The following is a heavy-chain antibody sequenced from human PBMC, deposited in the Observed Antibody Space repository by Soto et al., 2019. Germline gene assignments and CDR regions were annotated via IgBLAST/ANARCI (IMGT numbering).Heavy chain of an antibody. CDR1: GDRFTSYW. CDR2: IHPGDSDT. J-gene: IGHJ4*02. D-gene: IGHD2-21*01. V-gene: IGHV5-51*01. Sequence: EVQLVQSGTEVKKPGDSLKISCEASGDRFTSYWIGWVRQMPGKGLEWMGVIHPGDSDTRYSPSFQGHVTISVDKSTSPHLLQVRRLKASDTAIYLWATLKRGPYYLDCWGQGTRVTVSA. CDR3: ATLKRGPYYLDC.